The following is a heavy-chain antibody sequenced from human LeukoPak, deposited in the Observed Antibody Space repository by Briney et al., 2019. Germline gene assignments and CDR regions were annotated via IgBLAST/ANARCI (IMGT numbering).Heavy chain of an antibody. D-gene: IGHD3-10*01. CDR1: GGSFSGYY. Sequence: SETLSLTCAVYGGSFSGYYWSWIRQPPGKGLEWIGEINHSGSTNYNPSLKSRVTISVDTSKNQFSLELSSVTAADTAVYYCARPYGSGSYIVEVWGQGTLVTVSS. CDR2: INHSGST. V-gene: IGHV4-34*01. J-gene: IGHJ4*02. CDR3: ARPYGSGSYIVEV.